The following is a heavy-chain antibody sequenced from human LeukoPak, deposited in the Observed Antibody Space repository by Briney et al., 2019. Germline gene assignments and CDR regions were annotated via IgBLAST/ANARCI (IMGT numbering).Heavy chain of an antibody. CDR2: VSYSGST. J-gene: IGHJ4*02. V-gene: IGHV4-59*01. CDR1: RGSINSYF. D-gene: IGHD6-19*01. CDR3: ARAMGYSSVFDY. Sequence: SETLSLTCTVSRGSINSYFWSWVRQPPGKGLEWIGYVSYSGSTNYNPSLKSRVTASVDTSKNQFSLRLSSVTAADTAVYYCARAMGYSSVFDYWGQGTLVTVSP.